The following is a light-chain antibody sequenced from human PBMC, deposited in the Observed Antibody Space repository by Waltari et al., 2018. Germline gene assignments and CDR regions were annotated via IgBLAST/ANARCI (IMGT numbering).Light chain of an antibody. CDR1: GSDVGGYDY. V-gene: IGLV2-14*01. Sequence: QSALTQPASVSGSPGQAIIISCTGTGSDVGGYDYVSWYQQYPGKAPRLIIYDVYNRPSGDSNRFSGSKSANTASLTISGLQAEDESVYYCSSYTSSGVVFGGGTKLTVL. CDR2: DVY. J-gene: IGLJ2*01. CDR3: SSYTSSGVV.